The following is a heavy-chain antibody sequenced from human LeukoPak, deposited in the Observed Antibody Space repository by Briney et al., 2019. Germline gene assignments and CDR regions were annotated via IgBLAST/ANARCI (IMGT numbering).Heavy chain of an antibody. V-gene: IGHV4-34*01. Sequence: SETLSLTCAVYGGSFSGYYWSWIRQPPGKGLEWIGEINHSGSTNYNPSLKSRVTISVDTSKNQFSLKLGSVTAADTAVYYCAISYYGSGSYADYWGQGTLVTVSS. D-gene: IGHD3-10*01. CDR1: GGSFSGYY. CDR3: AISYYGSGSYADY. J-gene: IGHJ4*02. CDR2: INHSGST.